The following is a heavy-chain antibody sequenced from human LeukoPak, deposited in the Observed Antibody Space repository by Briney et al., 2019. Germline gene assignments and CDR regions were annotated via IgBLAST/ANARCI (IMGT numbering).Heavy chain of an antibody. CDR1: GFTFSSYA. J-gene: IGHJ4*02. CDR2: ISYDGSNK. CDR3: AVNWNYYFDY. Sequence: PGGSLRLSCAASGFTFSSYAMHWVRQAPGKGLEWVAVISYDGSNKYYADSVKGRFTISRDNSKNTLYLQMNSLRAEDTAVYYCAVNWNYYFDYWGQGTLVTVSS. D-gene: IGHD1-1*01. V-gene: IGHV3-30-3*01.